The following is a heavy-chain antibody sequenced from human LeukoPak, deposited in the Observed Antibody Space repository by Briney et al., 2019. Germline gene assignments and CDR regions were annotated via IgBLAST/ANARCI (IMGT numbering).Heavy chain of an antibody. CDR2: ISPSGDIT. V-gene: IGHV3-23*01. Sequence: PGGSLRLSCAASGITFSTYAMSWVRQAPGKGLEWVSGISPSGDITYYADSVKGRFTISRDNSKNTLYLEVISLTAEDTAVYYCAKDDAWLRFGEWSQGTLVTVSS. J-gene: IGHJ4*02. D-gene: IGHD3-10*01. CDR3: AKDDAWLRFGE. CDR1: GITFSTYA.